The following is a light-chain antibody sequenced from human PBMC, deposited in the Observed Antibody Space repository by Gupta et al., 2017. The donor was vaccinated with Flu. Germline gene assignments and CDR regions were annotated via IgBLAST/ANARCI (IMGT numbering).Light chain of an antibody. CDR3: QAWDSTTGV. Sequence: SYELTQPPSVSVSPGQTASITCSGDNLGDKYASWYQQKPGQSPVLVIYKDTKRPSGIPERFSGSNSGNTATLTNSGTQAMDEAYYYCQAWDSTTGVFGTGTKVTVL. J-gene: IGLJ1*01. V-gene: IGLV3-1*01. CDR2: KDT. CDR1: NLGDKY.